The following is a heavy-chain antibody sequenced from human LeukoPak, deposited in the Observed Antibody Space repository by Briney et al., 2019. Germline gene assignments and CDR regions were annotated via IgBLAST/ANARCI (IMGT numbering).Heavy chain of an antibody. V-gene: IGHV1-2*04. J-gene: IGHJ5*02. D-gene: IGHD3-10*01. CDR1: GYTFTGYY. Sequence: ASVKVSCKASGYTFTGYYMHWVRQAPGQGLEWMGWINPNSGGTNYAQKFQGWVTITRDTSASTAYMELSSLRSEDTAVYYCARVEGGSGSYYNWFDPWGQGTLVTVSS. CDR3: ARVEGGSGSYYNWFDP. CDR2: INPNSGGT.